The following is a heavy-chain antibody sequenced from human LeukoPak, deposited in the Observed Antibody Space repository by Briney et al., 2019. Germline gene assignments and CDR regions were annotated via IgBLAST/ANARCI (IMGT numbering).Heavy chain of an antibody. V-gene: IGHV3-23*01. Sequence: GGSLRLSCAASGFIFTTSAMSWVRQAPGRGLEWVSGVSGRGDVTYYADSVKGRFTVSRDNSKNTLYLQMKSLRDDDTAIYYLAKGNIYQVENYYGMYVWGQGTTVTVSS. J-gene: IGHJ6*02. CDR2: VSGRGDVT. D-gene: IGHD2/OR15-2a*01. CDR1: GFIFTTSA. CDR3: AKGNIYQVENYYGMYV.